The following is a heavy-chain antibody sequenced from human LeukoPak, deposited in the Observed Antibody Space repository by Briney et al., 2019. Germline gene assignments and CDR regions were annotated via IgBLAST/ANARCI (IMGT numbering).Heavy chain of an antibody. D-gene: IGHD6-19*01. CDR1: GFTFAGYG. CDR3: VKVPRSGCCAFDI. CDR2: IIYDGSNK. J-gene: IGHJ3*02. Sequence: PGTSLRLSCTASGFTFAGYGMPWVRQAPGKGLEWVALIIYDGSNKYHVDSVKGRFTVSRDNSKSTLYLQMNSLRAEDTAVYYCVKVPRSGCCAFDIWGLGTMVTVSS. V-gene: IGHV3-30*18.